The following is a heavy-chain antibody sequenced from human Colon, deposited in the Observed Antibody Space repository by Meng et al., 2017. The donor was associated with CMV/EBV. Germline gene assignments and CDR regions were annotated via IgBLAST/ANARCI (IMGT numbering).Heavy chain of an antibody. CDR1: GFNFRTHN. V-gene: IGHV3-21*01. Sequence: GESLKISCAASGFNFRTHNMNWVRQAPGKGLEWVSSISSGSSYIYYADSVKGRFTISRDNANNSLYLQMNSLRAEDTAVYYCARAPSSVVQWFDFWGQGTTVTSP. CDR3: ARAPSSVVQWFDF. CDR2: ISSGSSYI. J-gene: IGHJ6*02. D-gene: IGHD3-22*01.